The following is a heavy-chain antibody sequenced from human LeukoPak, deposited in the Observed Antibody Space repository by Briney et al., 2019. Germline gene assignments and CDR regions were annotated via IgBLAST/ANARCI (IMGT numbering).Heavy chain of an antibody. CDR3: ARAHGDCSSTSCYMDFDF. D-gene: IGHD2-2*02. V-gene: IGHV3-33*01. Sequence: PGGSLRLSCAASGFTFSGYGMRWVRRAPGKGLEWVAVIFDDGSSEYYADSVKGRFTISRDDSKNTLYVQMNSLRAEDTAVYYCARAHGDCSSTSCYMDFDFWGEGTLVTVSS. J-gene: IGHJ4*02. CDR1: GFTFSGYG. CDR2: IFDDGSSE.